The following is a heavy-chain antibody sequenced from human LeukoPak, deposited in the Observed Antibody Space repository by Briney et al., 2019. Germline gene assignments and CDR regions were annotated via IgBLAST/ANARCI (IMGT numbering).Heavy chain of an antibody. CDR3: ARTIAPILRFLEWSKRHDAFDI. V-gene: IGHV1-69*05. Sequence: ASVKVSCKASGGTFSSYAISWVRQAPGQGLEWMGGIIPIFGTANYAQKFQGRVTITTDESTNTAYMELSSLRSEDTAVYYCARTIAPILRFLEWSKRHDAFDIWGQGTMVTVSS. J-gene: IGHJ3*02. CDR2: IIPIFGTA. CDR1: GGTFSSYA. D-gene: IGHD3-3*01.